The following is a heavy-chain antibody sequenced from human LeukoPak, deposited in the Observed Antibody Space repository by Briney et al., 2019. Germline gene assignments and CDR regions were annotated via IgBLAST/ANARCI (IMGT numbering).Heavy chain of an antibody. CDR1: GGSISSYY. Sequence: PSETLSLTCTVSGGSISSYYWSWIRQPPGKGLEWIGCIYYSGSTNYNPSLKSRVTISVDTSKNQFSLKLSSVTAADTAVYYCARDLGGWDSSGQNYWGQGTLVTVSS. D-gene: IGHD3-22*01. V-gene: IGHV4-59*01. CDR2: IYYSGST. CDR3: ARDLGGWDSSGQNY. J-gene: IGHJ4*02.